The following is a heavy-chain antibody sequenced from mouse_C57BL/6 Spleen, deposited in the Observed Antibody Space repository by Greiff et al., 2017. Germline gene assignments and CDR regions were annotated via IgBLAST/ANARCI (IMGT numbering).Heavy chain of an antibody. D-gene: IGHD2-5*01. CDR1: GYTFTSYG. Sequence: VKLQESGAELARPGASVKLSCKASGYTFTSYGISWVKQRTGQGLEWIGEIYPRSGNTYYNEKFKGKATLTADKSSSTAYMELRSLTSEDSAVYFCAREESYSNYKGDYAMDYWGQGTSVTVSS. V-gene: IGHV1-81*01. CDR2: IYPRSGNT. J-gene: IGHJ4*01. CDR3: AREESYSNYKGDYAMDY.